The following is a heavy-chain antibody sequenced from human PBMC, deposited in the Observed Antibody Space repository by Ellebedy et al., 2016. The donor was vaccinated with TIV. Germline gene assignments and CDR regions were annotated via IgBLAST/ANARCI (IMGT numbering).Heavy chain of an antibody. CDR3: ATDGSYGDYRSPTHAFVM. D-gene: IGHD4-17*01. J-gene: IGHJ3*02. Sequence: GESLKISCAASGFTFNSYWMSWVRQAPGKGLEWVANMRQDGGDKYYVDSVKGRFTISRDNAKSSLYLQMNSLRAEDAAVYYCATDGSYGDYRSPTHAFVMWGQGTMVIVSS. CDR1: GFTFNSYW. CDR2: MRQDGGDK. V-gene: IGHV3-7*01.